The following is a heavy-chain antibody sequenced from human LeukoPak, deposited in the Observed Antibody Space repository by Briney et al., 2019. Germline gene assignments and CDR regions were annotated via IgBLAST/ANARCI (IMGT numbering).Heavy chain of an antibody. D-gene: IGHD2-21*01. V-gene: IGHV4-61*02. Sequence: PSETLSLTCTVSGGSISSGSYYWSWIRQPAGKGLEWIGRIYTSGSTNYNPSLKSRVTISVDTSKNQFSLKLGSVTAADTAVYYCASGESSEELDYWGQGTLVTVSS. CDR2: IYTSGST. CDR1: GGSISSGSYY. J-gene: IGHJ4*02. CDR3: ASGESSEELDY.